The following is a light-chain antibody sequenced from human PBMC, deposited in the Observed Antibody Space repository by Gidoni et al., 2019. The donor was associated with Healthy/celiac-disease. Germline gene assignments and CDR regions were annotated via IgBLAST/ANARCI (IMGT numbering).Light chain of an antibody. J-gene: IGKJ2*01. V-gene: IGKV2-28*01. CDR1: QSVLHSNGYNY. CDR2: LGS. CDR3: MQALQTPPT. Sequence: DIVMTHSPLSLPVTPGEPASISCRSSQSVLHSNGYNYVDWYLQKPGQSPQLLIYLGSNRASGVPDRFSGSGSGTDFTLKISRVEDEDVGVYYCMQALQTPPTFGQGTKLEIK.